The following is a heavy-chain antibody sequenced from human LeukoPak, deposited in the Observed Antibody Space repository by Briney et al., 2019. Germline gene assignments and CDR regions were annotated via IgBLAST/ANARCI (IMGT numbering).Heavy chain of an antibody. CDR1: GGSISSYY. Sequence: SETLSLTCTVSGGSISSYYWSWIRQPPGKGLEWIGYIYYTGSTHYNPSLKSRVAISVDTSKNQFSLELSSVTAADTAVYYCAGGVVWLAHDCWGQGTLVTVSS. CDR3: AGGVVWLAHDC. J-gene: IGHJ4*02. CDR2: IYYTGST. V-gene: IGHV4-59*08. D-gene: IGHD6-19*01.